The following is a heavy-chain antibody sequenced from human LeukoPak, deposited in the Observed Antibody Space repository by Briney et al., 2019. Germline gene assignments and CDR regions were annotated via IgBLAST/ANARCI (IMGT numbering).Heavy chain of an antibody. CDR1: AYSFTTYC. V-gene: IGHV5-51*01. D-gene: IGHD1-26*01. CDR3: SRLGYSGSYFGAFDI. J-gene: IGHJ3*02. CDR2: LIPSNSGT. Sequence: GESLKISCKGVAYSFTTYCIVCVRQIPGKGLELLGILIPSNSGTRYSASFESEVTFSVDKTTTTAYLLWSSMTASDAAIYYCSRLGYSGSYFGAFDIWGQGKVVTVSS.